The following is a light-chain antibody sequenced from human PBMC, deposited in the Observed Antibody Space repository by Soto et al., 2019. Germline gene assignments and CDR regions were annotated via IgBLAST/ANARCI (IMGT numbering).Light chain of an antibody. V-gene: IGLV2-11*01. CDR2: DVS. CDR1: SSDVGGYNY. CDR3: CSYAGSYTAYV. J-gene: IGLJ1*01. Sequence: HSVLTQPRSVSGSPGQSVTISCTGTSSDVGGYNYVSWYQQHPGKAPKLMIYDVSKRPSGVPDRFSGSKSGNTASLTISGLQAEDEADYYCCSYAGSYTAYVFGTGTKLTVL.